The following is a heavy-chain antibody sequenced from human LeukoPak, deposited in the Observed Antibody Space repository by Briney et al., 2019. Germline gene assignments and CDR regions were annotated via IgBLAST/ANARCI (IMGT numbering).Heavy chain of an antibody. CDR2: LDYSGNT. CDR3: ARLRVLRDSYRNTPAREFDF. V-gene: IGHV4-39*01. D-gene: IGHD5-24*01. Sequence: SETLSLTCTVSGASISSSDYYWGWIRQPPWKGLDWIGSLDYSGNTYYHPSLKTRVTISVDTSKNQFSLNLSSVTAADTAVYYCARLRVLRDSYRNTPAREFDFWGRGTLVTVSS. J-gene: IGHJ4*02. CDR1: GASISSSDYY.